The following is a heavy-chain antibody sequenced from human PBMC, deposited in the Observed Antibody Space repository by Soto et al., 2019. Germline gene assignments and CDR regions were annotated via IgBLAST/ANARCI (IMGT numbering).Heavy chain of an antibody. CDR3: AYAPSVATNWFDP. V-gene: IGHV4-4*02. D-gene: IGHD2-15*01. Sequence: PSDPLSLTSALSGRPIRSSNWGSWVRQPPGKGLEWIGEIYHSGSTNYNPSLKSRVTISVDKSKNQFSLKLSSVTAADTAVYYCAYAPSVATNWFDPWGQGTLVTVSS. J-gene: IGHJ5*02. CDR1: GRPIRSSNW. CDR2: IYHSGST.